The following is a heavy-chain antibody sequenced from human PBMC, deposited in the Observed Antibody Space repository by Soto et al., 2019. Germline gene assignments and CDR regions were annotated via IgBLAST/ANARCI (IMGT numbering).Heavy chain of an antibody. J-gene: IGHJ4*02. CDR1: GYTFTGYY. CDR2: INTNSGGT. V-gene: IGHV1-2*04. D-gene: IGHD3-16*01. Sequence: QVQLVQSGAEVKKPGASVKVSCKASGYTFTGYYMHWVRQAPGQGLEWMGWINTNSGGTNYAQKFQGWVTMTRDTSMRTGYMELSRLRADDTAVYYCARVGDGEIDYWGQGSLVTVSS. CDR3: ARVGDGEIDY.